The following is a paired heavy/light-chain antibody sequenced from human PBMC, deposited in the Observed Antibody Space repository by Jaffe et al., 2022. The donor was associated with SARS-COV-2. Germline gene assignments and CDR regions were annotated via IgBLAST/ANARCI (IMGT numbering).Heavy chain of an antibody. Sequence: QVHLVQSGAEVKKPGASVKFSCEASGNTFTSYSIHWVRQAPGQSLEWMGWINGRNGNIRVSQKFQNRVIITGDTSASTAHMDLSGLTSEDTATYFCQLRHLESPTADGYYYGVDVWGQGTTVTVSS. V-gene: IGHV1-3*01. J-gene: IGHJ6*02. CDR3: QLRHLESPTADGYYYGVDV. CDR1: GNTFTSYS. CDR2: INGRNGNI. D-gene: IGHD3-3*01.
Light chain of an antibody. V-gene: IGLV3-25*03. CDR2: KDN. CDR1: ALPKQY. Sequence: SYELTQPPSVSVSPGQTAKITCSGDALPKQYSYWYQQKSGQAPLLIIYKDNQRPSGIPERFSGSSSGTTVTLTIRGVQAEDEADFYCQSTDSSGTYVVFGGGTKLAVL. CDR3: QSTDSSGTYVV. J-gene: IGLJ2*01.